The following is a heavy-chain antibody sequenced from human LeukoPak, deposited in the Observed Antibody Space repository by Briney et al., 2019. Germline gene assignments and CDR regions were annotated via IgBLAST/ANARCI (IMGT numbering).Heavy chain of an antibody. D-gene: IGHD4-17*01. V-gene: IGHV3-7*01. CDR3: ARTTVTTFYYFDY. CDR2: IKEDGSEK. Sequence: PGGSLRLSCAASGFTFSLTYMAWVRQAPGKGLEWVANIKEDGSEKYYVDSVKGRFTISRDNAKNSLYLQMNSLRAEDTAVYYCARTTVTTFYYFDYWGQGTLVTVSS. CDR1: GFTFSLTY. J-gene: IGHJ4*02.